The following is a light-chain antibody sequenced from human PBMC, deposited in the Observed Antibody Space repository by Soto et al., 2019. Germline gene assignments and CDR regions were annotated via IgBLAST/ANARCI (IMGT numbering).Light chain of an antibody. CDR1: QSVSSSY. Sequence: EIVLTQSPGTLSLSPGERATVSCRASQSVSSSYLAWYQQKPGQAPRLLIYGASSRATGIPDRFSGSGSGTDFTLTISRLETEDFAVYYCQQYGSSPYTFGQGTKLEIK. CDR3: QQYGSSPYT. V-gene: IGKV3-20*01. J-gene: IGKJ2*01. CDR2: GAS.